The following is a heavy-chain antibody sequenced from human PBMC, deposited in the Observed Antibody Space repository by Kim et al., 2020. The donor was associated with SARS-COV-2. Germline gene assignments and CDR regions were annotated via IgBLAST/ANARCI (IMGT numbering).Heavy chain of an antibody. CDR2: INPNGGST. J-gene: IGHJ5*02. V-gene: IGHV1-46*01. CDR3: ARDRSSRGWLDA. Sequence: ASVKVSCKASGYIFTSYYIHWVRQAPGQGLEWMGIINPNGGSTSYEQKLQGRVTMTRDTSTRTVYMEVDSLRPEETAVYYCARDRSSRGWLDAWGQGTLVTVSS. CDR1: GYIFTSYY. D-gene: IGHD3-10*01.